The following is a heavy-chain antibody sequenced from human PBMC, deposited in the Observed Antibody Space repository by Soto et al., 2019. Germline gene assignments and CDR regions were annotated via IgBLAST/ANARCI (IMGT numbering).Heavy chain of an antibody. CDR1: GFTFSSYG. J-gene: IGHJ4*02. CDR3: AKDPGYCSGGSCYAYFDY. Sequence: QVQLVESGGGVVQPGRSLRLSCAASGFTFSSYGMHWVRQAPGKGLEWVAVISYDGSNKYYADSVKGRFTISRDNSKNTLYLQMNSLRAEDTAVYYYAKDPGYCSGGSCYAYFDYWGQGTLVTVSS. CDR2: ISYDGSNK. D-gene: IGHD2-15*01. V-gene: IGHV3-30*18.